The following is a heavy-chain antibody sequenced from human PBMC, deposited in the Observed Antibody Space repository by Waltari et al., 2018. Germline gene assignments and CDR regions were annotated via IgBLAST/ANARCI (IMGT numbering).Heavy chain of an antibody. CDR2: IIPIFGTA. Sequence: QVQLVQSGAEVKKPGSSVKVSCKASGGTFSSYAISWVRQAPGQGLEWMGGIIPIFGTANYAQKSQGRVTITTDESTSTAYMELSSLRSEDTAVYYCASEETYYYDSSGYSKSYYYFDYWGQGTLVTVSS. CDR1: GGTFSSYA. V-gene: IGHV1-69*05. J-gene: IGHJ4*02. CDR3: ASEETYYYDSSGYSKSYYYFDY. D-gene: IGHD3-22*01.